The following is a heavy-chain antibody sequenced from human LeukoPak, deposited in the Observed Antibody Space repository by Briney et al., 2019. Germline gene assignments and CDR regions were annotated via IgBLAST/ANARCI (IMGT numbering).Heavy chain of an antibody. CDR1: GFTFRSYG. J-gene: IGHJ4*02. V-gene: IGHV3-23*01. CDR2: ISGSGGST. Sequence: GGTLRLSCAASGFTFRSYGMSWVRQAPGKGLEWVSGISGSGGSTYYADSVKGRFNISRDNSKNTLYLQMNSLRAEDTAVYFCAKDQTPYYWGQGTLVTVSS. CDR3: AKDQTPYY.